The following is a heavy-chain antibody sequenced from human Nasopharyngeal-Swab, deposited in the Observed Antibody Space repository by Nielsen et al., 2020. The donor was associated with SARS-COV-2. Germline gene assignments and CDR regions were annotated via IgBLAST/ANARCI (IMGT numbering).Heavy chain of an antibody. CDR1: GDSIAYSTFY. V-gene: IGHV4-39*01. J-gene: IGHJ4*02. CDR2: IYYNGNT. CDR3: VRSSSWYYFDY. Sequence: SETLSLTCTVSGDSIAYSTFYWGWIRQPPGQGLEWIGNIYYNGNTYQNPSLTSRLTISVDKSKNQFSLQLSSVTAADTAVYYCVRSSSWYYFDYWAQGTQVTVSS. D-gene: IGHD6-13*01.